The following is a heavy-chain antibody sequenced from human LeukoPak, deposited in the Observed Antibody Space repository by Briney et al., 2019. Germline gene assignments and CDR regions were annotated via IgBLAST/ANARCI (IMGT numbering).Heavy chain of an antibody. J-gene: IGHJ3*02. CDR3: ARDRTFYGSGIKPDAFDI. V-gene: IGHV4-30-4*08. Sequence: SETLSLTCTVSGGSISSGDYYWRWIRQPPGKGLEWIGYIYYSGSTYYNPSLKSRVTISVDTSKNQFSLKLSSVTAADTAVYYCARDRTFYGSGIKPDAFDIWGQGTMVTVSS. CDR2: IYYSGST. D-gene: IGHD3-10*01. CDR1: GGSISSGDYY.